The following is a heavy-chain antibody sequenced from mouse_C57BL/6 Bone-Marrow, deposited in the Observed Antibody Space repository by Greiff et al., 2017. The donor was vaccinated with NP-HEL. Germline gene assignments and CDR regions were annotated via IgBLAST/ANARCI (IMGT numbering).Heavy chain of an antibody. D-gene: IGHD1-1*01. CDR2: ISDGGSYT. CDR3: AREYYGRWYFDV. CDR1: GFTFSSYA. J-gene: IGHJ1*03. V-gene: IGHV5-4*01. Sequence: EVQLVESGGGLVKPGGSLKLSCAASGFTFSSYAMSWVRQTPEKRLEWVATISDGGSYTYYPDNVKGRFTISRDNAKNNLYLQMSHLKSEDTAMYYCAREYYGRWYFDVWGTGTTVTVSS.